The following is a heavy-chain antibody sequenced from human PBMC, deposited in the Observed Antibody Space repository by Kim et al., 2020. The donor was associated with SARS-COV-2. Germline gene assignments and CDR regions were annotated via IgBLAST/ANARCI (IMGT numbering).Heavy chain of an antibody. CDR1: GGSISSYY. Sequence: SETLSLTCTVSGGSISSYYWSWIRQPPGKGLEWIGYIYYSGSTNYNPSLKSRVTISVDTSNNQFSLKLSSVTAADTAVYYCARLALGYCSSTSCYAGFDPWGQGTLVTVSS. D-gene: IGHD2-2*01. CDR3: ARLALGYCSSTSCYAGFDP. V-gene: IGHV4-59*01. J-gene: IGHJ5*02. CDR2: IYYSGST.